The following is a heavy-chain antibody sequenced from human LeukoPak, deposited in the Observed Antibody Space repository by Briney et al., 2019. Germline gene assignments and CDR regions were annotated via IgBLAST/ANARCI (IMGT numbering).Heavy chain of an antibody. D-gene: IGHD3-22*01. CDR3: ARLGFESKHYYDIADDAFDI. V-gene: IGHV4-34*01. CDR1: GGSISSYY. Sequence: SETLSLTCTVSGGSISSYYWSWIRQPPGKGLEWIGEINHSGSTNYNPSLKSRVTISVDTSKNQFSLKPSSVTAADTAVYYCARLGFESKHYYDIADDAFDIWGQGTMVTVSS. J-gene: IGHJ3*02. CDR2: INHSGST.